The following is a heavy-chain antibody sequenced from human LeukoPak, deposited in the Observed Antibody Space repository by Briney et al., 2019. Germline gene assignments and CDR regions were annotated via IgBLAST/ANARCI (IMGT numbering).Heavy chain of an antibody. CDR2: ISSSGSTI. CDR3: ARVNDYGSAFDI. V-gene: IGHV3-11*01. D-gene: IGHD4-17*01. J-gene: IGHJ3*02. CDR1: GFTFSSYA. Sequence: GGSLRLSCAASGFTFSSYAMSWIRQAPGKGLEWVSYISSSGSTIYYADSVKGRFTISRDNAKNSLYLQMNSLRAEDTAVYYCARVNDYGSAFDIWGQGTMVTVSS.